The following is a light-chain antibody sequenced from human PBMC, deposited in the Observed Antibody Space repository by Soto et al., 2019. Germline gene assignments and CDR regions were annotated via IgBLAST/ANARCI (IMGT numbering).Light chain of an antibody. CDR2: RAS. J-gene: IGKJ1*01. V-gene: IGKV1-39*01. CDR1: QTISTS. Sequence: DIQMTQSPSSLSASVGDRVTISCQASQTISTSLNWYQQKPGTAPRLLIYRASSVKSGVPPRFSGSGSGRDFTLTISSLRPEDIATYFCQQSYNSPPWTFGQGTKVEVK. CDR3: QQSYNSPPWT.